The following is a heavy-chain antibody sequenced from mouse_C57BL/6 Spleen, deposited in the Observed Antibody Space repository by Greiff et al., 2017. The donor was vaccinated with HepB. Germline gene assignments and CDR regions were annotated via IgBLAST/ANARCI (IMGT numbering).Heavy chain of an antibody. V-gene: IGHV5-16*01. Sequence: EVMLVESEGGLVQPGSSMKLSCTASGFTFSDYYMAWVRQVPEKGLEWVANINYDGSSTYYLDSLKSRFIISRDNAKNILYLQMSSLKSEDTATYYCARDKDYDYWYFDVWGTGTTVTVSS. CDR1: GFTFSDYY. J-gene: IGHJ1*03. D-gene: IGHD2-4*01. CDR2: INYDGSST. CDR3: ARDKDYDYWYFDV.